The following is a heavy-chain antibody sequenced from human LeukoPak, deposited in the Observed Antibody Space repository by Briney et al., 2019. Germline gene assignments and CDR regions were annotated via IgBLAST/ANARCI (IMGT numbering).Heavy chain of an antibody. J-gene: IGHJ4*02. CDR1: GYTFTSYD. CDR3: ARDCSGGSCYLH. V-gene: IGHV1-8*02. D-gene: IGHD2-15*01. CDR2: MNLNSGNT. Sequence: ASVKVSCKASGYTFTSYDINWVRQATGQGLEWMGWMNLNSGNTGYAQKFQGRVTMTTDTSTSTAYMELRSLRSDDTAVYYCARDCSGGSCYLHWGQGTLVTVSS.